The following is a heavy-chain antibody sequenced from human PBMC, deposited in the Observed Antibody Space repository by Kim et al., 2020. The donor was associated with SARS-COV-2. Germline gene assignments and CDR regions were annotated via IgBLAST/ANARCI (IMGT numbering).Heavy chain of an antibody. D-gene: IGHD1-7*01. V-gene: IGHV4-34*01. CDR2: INHSGST. CDR1: GGSFSGYY. Sequence: SETLSLTCAVYGGSFSGYYWSWIRQPPGKGLEWIGEINHSGSTNYNPSLKSRVTISVDTSKNQFSLKLSSVTAADTAVYYCARGGHNWNYDWFDPCGQGT. J-gene: IGHJ5*02. CDR3: ARGGHNWNYDWFDP.